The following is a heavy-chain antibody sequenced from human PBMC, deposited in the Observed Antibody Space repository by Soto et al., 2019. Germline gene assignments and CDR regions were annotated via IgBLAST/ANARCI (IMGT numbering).Heavy chain of an antibody. V-gene: IGHV3-23*01. Sequence: QLLESGGGLVQPGGSLRLSCAASGFTFSGYAMSWVRQAPGKGLVWVSTITAGGGRTDYADSVKGRFTVYRDNSKNTVSVQVNIFRVGDTAIDDCATDRTSGNTFSACWGHGSLVPVST. CDR2: ITAGGGRT. CDR1: GFTFSGYA. D-gene: IGHD1-1*01. CDR3: ATDRTSGNTFSAC. J-gene: IGHJ4*01.